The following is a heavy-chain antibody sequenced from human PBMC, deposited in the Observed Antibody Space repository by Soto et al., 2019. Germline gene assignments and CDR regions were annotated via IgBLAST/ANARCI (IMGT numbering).Heavy chain of an antibody. D-gene: IGHD3-9*01. J-gene: IGHJ6*02. CDR2: IIPIFGTA. V-gene: IGHV1-69*01. Sequence: QVQLVQSGAEVKQPESSVKVSCKASGGTFSSYAISWVRQAPGQGLEWMGGIIPIFGTANYAQKFQGRVTSTADESTSKAYMGLSSLRAGGTAGYCCGGGGGSVQYDILTGYHPYYSYGMDVWGQGTTVTVSS. CDR3: GGGGGSVQYDILTGYHPYYSYGMDV. CDR1: GGTFSSYA.